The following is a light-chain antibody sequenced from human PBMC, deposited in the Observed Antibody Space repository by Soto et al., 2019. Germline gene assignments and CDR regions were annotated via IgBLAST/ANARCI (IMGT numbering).Light chain of an antibody. CDR2: EVS. V-gene: IGLV2-14*01. CDR3: NSYRSGSTLV. Sequence: QSVLAQPASMSGSPGQSITISCTGTSSDVGGYNYVSWYQQHPGKAPKLMIYEVSNRPSGVSNRFSGSKSGNTASLTISGLQSDDEADYYCNSYRSGSTLVFGGGTKVTVL. CDR1: SSDVGGYNY. J-gene: IGLJ2*01.